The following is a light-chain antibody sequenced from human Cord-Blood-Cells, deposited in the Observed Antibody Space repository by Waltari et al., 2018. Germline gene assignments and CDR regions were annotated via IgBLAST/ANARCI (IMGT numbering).Light chain of an antibody. CDR1: SSDVGGYNY. V-gene: IGLV2-14*01. Sequence: QSALTQPASVSGSPGQSITISCTGTSSDVGGYNYVSWYQQHPGKAPKLMIYDVSNRPSGVSNLFSGSKSGNTASLTISGLQAEDEADYYCSSYTSSSTPVVFGGGTKLTGL. J-gene: IGLJ2*01. CDR3: SSYTSSSTPVV. CDR2: DVS.